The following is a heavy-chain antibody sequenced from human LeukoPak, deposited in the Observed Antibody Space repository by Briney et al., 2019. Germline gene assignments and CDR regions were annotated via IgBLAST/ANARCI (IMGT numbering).Heavy chain of an antibody. D-gene: IGHD3-10*01. J-gene: IGHJ6*03. V-gene: IGHV3-7*01. CDR2: IKQDGSEK. CDR1: GFTFSSYW. CDR3: ARVYYGSGSYYTVVYYYYYYYMDV. Sequence: HSGGSLRLSCAASGFTFSSYWMSWVRQAPGKGLEWVANIKQDGSEKYYVDSVKGRFTISRDNAKNSLYLQMNSLRAEDTAVYYCARVYYGSGSYYTVVYYYYYYYMDVWGKGTTVTISS.